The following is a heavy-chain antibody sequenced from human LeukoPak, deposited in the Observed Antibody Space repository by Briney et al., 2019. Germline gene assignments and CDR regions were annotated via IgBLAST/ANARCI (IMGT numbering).Heavy chain of an antibody. Sequence: ASVTVSCTASGYTFTFYYMHCVRQAPGQGLEWMGWINPNSGGTNYAQKFQGRVTMTRDTSISTAYMELSRLRSDDTAVYYCARDLGPDSSGYQEFDYWGQGTLVTVSS. V-gene: IGHV1-2*02. CDR3: ARDLGPDSSGYQEFDY. CDR2: INPNSGGT. J-gene: IGHJ4*02. D-gene: IGHD3-22*01. CDR1: GYTFTFYY.